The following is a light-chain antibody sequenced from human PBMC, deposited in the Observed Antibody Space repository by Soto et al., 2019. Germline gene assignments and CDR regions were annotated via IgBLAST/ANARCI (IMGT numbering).Light chain of an antibody. CDR3: SSHAGSDDPIV. V-gene: IGLV2-8*01. J-gene: IGLJ1*01. Sequence: QSALTQPPSASGSPGQSVTISCTGTSSDVGGYPFVSWYQQHPGKAPKVLIYDVNERPSGVPDRFSGSKSGNTASLTVSGLQAEDEADYYFSSHAGSDDPIVFGTGTKLTVL. CDR2: DVN. CDR1: SSDVGGYPF.